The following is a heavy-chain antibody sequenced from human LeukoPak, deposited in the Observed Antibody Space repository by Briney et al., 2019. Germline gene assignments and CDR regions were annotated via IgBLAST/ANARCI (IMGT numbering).Heavy chain of an antibody. CDR3: ARSYCGGDCYWYYYYYGMDV. Sequence: ASVKLSCKASGYTFTDYYLNWVRQAPGQGLEWMGWIHPNSGGTNYAQKLQGRVTMTTDTSTSTAYMELRSLRSDDTAVYYCARSYCGGDCYWYYYYYGMDVWGQGTTVTVSS. D-gene: IGHD2-21*02. J-gene: IGHJ6*02. CDR2: IHPNSGGT. CDR1: GYTFTDYY. V-gene: IGHV1-2*02.